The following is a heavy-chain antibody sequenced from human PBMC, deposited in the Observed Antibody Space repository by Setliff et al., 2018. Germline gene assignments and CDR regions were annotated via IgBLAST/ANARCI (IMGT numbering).Heavy chain of an antibody. D-gene: IGHD4-17*01. CDR1: GGSISSGDYY. CDR3: ARVPATVTTFYYYYMDV. CDR2: IYYSGST. V-gene: IGHV4-61*08. Sequence: SETLSLTCTVSGGSISSGDYYWSWIRQPPGKGLEWIGYIYYSGSTNYNPSLKSRVTISMDTSKNQFSLKLSSVTAADTAVYYCARVPATVTTFYYYYMDVWGKGTTVTVSS. J-gene: IGHJ6*03.